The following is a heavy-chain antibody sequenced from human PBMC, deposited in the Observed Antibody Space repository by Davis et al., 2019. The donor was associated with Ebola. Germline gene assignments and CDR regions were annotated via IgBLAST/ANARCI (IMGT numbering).Heavy chain of an antibody. J-gene: IGHJ6*02. V-gene: IGHV3-74*01. CDR1: GFTFSSYW. Sequence: PGGSLRLSCAASGFTFSSYWMHWVRHALGKGLVWVSRINSDGSSTSYADSVKGRFTISRDNAKNTLYLQMNSLKTEDTAVYYCTTLAPLGYCSSTSCYTGLYYYYYGMDVWGQGTTVTVSS. CDR2: INSDGSST. CDR3: TTLAPLGYCSSTSCYTGLYYYYYGMDV. D-gene: IGHD2-2*02.